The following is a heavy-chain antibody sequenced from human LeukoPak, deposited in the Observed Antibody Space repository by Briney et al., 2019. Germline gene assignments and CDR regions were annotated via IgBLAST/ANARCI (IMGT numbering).Heavy chain of an antibody. Sequence: SETLSLTCAVSGGSISSGGYSWSWIRQPPGKGLEWIGYIYLSGSTYYNPSLKSRVTISVDRSKNQFSLKLSSVTAADTAVYYCASDYYGSGRQIIWGQGTMVTVSS. V-gene: IGHV4-30-2*01. CDR2: IYLSGST. CDR1: GGSISSGGYS. CDR3: ASDYYGSGRQII. D-gene: IGHD3-10*01. J-gene: IGHJ3*02.